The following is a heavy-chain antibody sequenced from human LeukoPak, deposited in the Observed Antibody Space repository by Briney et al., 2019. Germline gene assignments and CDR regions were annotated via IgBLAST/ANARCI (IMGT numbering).Heavy chain of an antibody. CDR3: ASPPPKGSSWYWYFDY. CDR1: GFTVSSNY. J-gene: IGHJ4*02. V-gene: IGHV3-53*01. CDR2: IYSGGST. Sequence: GESLRLSCVVSGFTVSSNYMSWVRQAPGKGLEWVSVIYSGGSTYYADSVKGRFTISRDNSKNTLYLQMNSLRAEDTAVYYCASPPPKGSSWYWYFDYWGQGTLVTVSS. D-gene: IGHD6-13*01.